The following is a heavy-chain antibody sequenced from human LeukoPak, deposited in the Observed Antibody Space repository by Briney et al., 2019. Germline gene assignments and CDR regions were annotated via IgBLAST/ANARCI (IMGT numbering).Heavy chain of an antibody. CDR2: INPNNGGT. Sequence: GASVKVSCKASGYTFTAYHVHWVRQAPGQGLEWMGWINPNNGGTNCAQNFQGRVTMTRDTSISTAYMELSGLRSDDTAVYYCAKGNDSVRGSYRGSLDYWGQGTPVTVSS. V-gene: IGHV1-2*02. CDR3: AKGNDSVRGSYRGSLDY. CDR1: GYTFTAYH. J-gene: IGHJ4*02. D-gene: IGHD3-16*01.